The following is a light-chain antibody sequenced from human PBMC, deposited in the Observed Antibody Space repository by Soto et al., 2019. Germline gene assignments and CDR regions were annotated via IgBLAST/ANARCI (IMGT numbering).Light chain of an antibody. CDR2: DAS. J-gene: IGKJ4*01. CDR1: QSVTSY. V-gene: IGKV3-11*01. CDR3: QQRSNWPLT. Sequence: EIVLTQSPATLSLPPGERATLSCMASQSVTSYLAWYQQKPGQAPRLLIYDASTRATGIPARFAGSGSGTDFTLTISSLEPEDFAVYYCQQRSNWPLTFGGGTKVDIK.